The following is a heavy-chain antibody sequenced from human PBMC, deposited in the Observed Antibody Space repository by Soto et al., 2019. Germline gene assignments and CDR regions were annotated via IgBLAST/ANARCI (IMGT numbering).Heavy chain of an antibody. D-gene: IGHD6-6*01. V-gene: IGHV1-69*06. CDR1: GGTFSRYA. Sequence: SVKVSFTASGGTFSRYAISWVRQAPGQGLEWMGGIIPIFGTANYAQKFQGRVTITADKSTSTAYMELSSLRSDDTAVYYCARDRPGKAHYYYYGMDVWGQGTTVTVSS. CDR3: ARDRPGKAHYYYYGMDV. CDR2: IIPIFGTA. J-gene: IGHJ6*02.